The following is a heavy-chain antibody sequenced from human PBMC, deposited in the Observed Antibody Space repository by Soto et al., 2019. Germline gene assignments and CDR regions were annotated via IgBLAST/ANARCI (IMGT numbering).Heavy chain of an antibody. J-gene: IGHJ6*02. CDR1: GGTFSSYA. V-gene: IGHV1-69*01. CDR2: ITRIFGTA. D-gene: IGHD6-13*01. CDR3: ARTGAGPGQRPKIYYYGMDV. Sequence: QVQLVQSGAEVKKPGSSVKVSCKASGGTFSSYAISWVRQAPGQGREWMGGITRIFGTANYAQKFQGRVTITADESTSTAYMELRSLRSEDTAVYYCARTGAGPGQRPKIYYYGMDVWGQGTTVTVS.